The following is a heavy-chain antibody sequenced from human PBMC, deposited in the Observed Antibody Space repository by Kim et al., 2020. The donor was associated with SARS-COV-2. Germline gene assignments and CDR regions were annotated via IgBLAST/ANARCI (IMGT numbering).Heavy chain of an antibody. V-gene: IGHV4-38-2*02. CDR3: ARGAKYPGSYYYYGMDV. CDR1: GYSISSGYY. J-gene: IGHJ6*02. D-gene: IGHD2-2*01. Sequence: SETLSLTCTVSGYSISSGYYWGWIRQPPGKGLEWIGSIYHSGSTYYNPSLKSRVTISVDTSKNQFSLKLSSVTAADTAVYYCARGAKYPGSYYYYGMDVWGQGTTVTVSS. CDR2: IYHSGST.